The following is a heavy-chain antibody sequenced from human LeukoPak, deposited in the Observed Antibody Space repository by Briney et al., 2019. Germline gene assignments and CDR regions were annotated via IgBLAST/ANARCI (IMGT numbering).Heavy chain of an antibody. V-gene: IGHV4-4*09. CDR2: IYASGST. CDR1: GGSISSYY. CDR3: ARRATMLAGGYFDY. J-gene: IGHJ4*02. Sequence: SETLSLTCTVSGGSISSYYWSWIRQPPGKGLEWIGYIYASGSTTYNPSLKSRVTISIDTSKNQFSLKLSSVTAADTAVYYCARRATMLAGGYFDYWGQGTLVTVSS. D-gene: IGHD5-12*01.